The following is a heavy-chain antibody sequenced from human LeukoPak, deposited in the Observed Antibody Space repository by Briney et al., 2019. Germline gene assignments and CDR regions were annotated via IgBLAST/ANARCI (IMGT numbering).Heavy chain of an antibody. CDR3: ARDEYSGLYYYMDV. V-gene: IGHV3-11*04. Sequence: GGSLRLSCAASGFTFSDYYMSWIRQAPGKGLEWVSYISSSGSTIYYADSVKGRFTISRDNAKNSLYLQMNSLRAEDTAVYYCARDEYSGLYYYMDVWGQGTLVTVSS. CDR2: ISSSGSTI. J-gene: IGHJ6*03. CDR1: GFTFSDYY. D-gene: IGHD5-12*01.